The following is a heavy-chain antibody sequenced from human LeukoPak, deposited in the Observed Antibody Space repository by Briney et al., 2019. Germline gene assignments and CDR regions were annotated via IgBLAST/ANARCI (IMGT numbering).Heavy chain of an antibody. J-gene: IGHJ4*02. CDR1: GFTFDDYA. D-gene: IGHD3-22*01. CDR2: ISSSSSYI. CDR3: ARVAYDSSGYHYFDY. V-gene: IGHV3-21*01. Sequence: GGSLRLSCAASGFTFDDYAMHWVRQAPGKGLEWVSSISSSSSYIYYADSVKGRFTISRDNAKNSLYLQMNSLRAEDTAVYYCARVAYDSSGYHYFDYWGQGTLVTVSS.